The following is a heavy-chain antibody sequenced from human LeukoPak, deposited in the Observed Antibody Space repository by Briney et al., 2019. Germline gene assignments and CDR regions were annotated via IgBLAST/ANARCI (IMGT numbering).Heavy chain of an antibody. D-gene: IGHD3-10*01. CDR2: ISANGQAT. J-gene: IGHJ4*02. V-gene: IGHV3-23*01. CDR1: GFAFGTYA. CDR3: ARDPYNTILYRLVY. Sequence: GGSLRPSCAGSGFAFGTYAMSSVRQAPGMGLEWDSSISANGQATYYADSVEGRFTISRDNSKNTLYLQPNSLRAEDTATYYCARDPYNTILYRLVYWGQGTLVTVSS.